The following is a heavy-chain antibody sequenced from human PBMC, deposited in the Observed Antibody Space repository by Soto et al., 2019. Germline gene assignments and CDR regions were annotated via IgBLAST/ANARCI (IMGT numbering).Heavy chain of an antibody. CDR3: ARRTRLDRYYFDY. J-gene: IGHJ4*02. V-gene: IGHV1-69*01. D-gene: IGHD2-21*01. CDR1: GGTFSSYA. CDR2: IIPIFGTA. Sequence: QVQLVQSGAEVKKPGSSVKVSCKASGGTFSSYAISWVRQAPGQGLEWMGGIIPIFGTANYAQKFQGRVTISADETTSPAYMELSSLRSEDTAVYYCARRTRLDRYYFDYWGQGTLVTVSS.